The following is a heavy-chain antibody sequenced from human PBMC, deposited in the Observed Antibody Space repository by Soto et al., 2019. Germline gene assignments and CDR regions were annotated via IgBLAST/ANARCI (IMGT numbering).Heavy chain of an antibody. V-gene: IGHV1-2*02. CDR1: GYTFTGYY. CDR2: INLNSGGT. D-gene: IGHD6-6*01. J-gene: IGHJ5*02. CDR3: ARPITPYSSSAGFDL. Sequence: ASVKVSCKASGYTFTGYYIHWVRQAPGQGLEWMGWINLNSGGTNYAQKFQGRITMTRDASISTGYMEVTRVRPDDTAVYYCARPITPYSSSAGFDLWGQGTLVTVSS.